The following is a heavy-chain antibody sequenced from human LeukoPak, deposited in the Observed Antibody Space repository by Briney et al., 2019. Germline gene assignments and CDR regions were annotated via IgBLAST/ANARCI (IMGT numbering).Heavy chain of an antibody. CDR3: AKDRPNYYESNGHYYRRDGDY. CDR1: GFAFSSYA. V-gene: IGHV3-23*01. Sequence: PGGSLRLSCAASGFAFSSYAMSWVRQAPGKGLEWVSSISGNGDYTFYAGSVKGRFTISRDNSKNTLYLQMNSLRAEDTAIYYCAKDRPNYYESNGHYYRRDGDYWGQGALVTVSS. CDR2: ISGNGDYT. J-gene: IGHJ4*02. D-gene: IGHD3-22*01.